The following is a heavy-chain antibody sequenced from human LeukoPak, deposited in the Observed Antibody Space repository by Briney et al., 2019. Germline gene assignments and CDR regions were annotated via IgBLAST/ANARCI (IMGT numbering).Heavy chain of an antibody. J-gene: IGHJ4*02. Sequence: ASVKVSRKASGYTFTGYYMHWVRQAPGQGLEWMGWINPNSGGTNYAQKFQGRVTMTRDTSISTAYMELSRLRSDDTAVYYCARGGAVAATSGYYFDYWGQGTLVTVSS. CDR2: INPNSGGT. CDR1: GYTFTGYY. CDR3: ARGGAVAATSGYYFDY. D-gene: IGHD6-19*01. V-gene: IGHV1-2*02.